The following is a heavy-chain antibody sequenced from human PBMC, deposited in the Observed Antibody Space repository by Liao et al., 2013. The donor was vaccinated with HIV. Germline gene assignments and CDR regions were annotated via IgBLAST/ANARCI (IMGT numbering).Heavy chain of an antibody. V-gene: IGHV4-4*07. CDR2: IYTSGST. J-gene: IGHJ6*03. Sequence: QVQLQESGPGLVKPSETLSLTCTVSGASISSYYWSWIRQPAGKGLEWIGRIYTSGSTNYNPSLKSRVTISIDPSSNEFSLDLSSVTAADTAVYFCGRLGQPSGDVYTGGYYYMDVWGKGTPVTVSS. CDR1: GASISSYY. D-gene: IGHD3-10*01. CDR3: GRLGQPSGDVYTGGYYYMDV.